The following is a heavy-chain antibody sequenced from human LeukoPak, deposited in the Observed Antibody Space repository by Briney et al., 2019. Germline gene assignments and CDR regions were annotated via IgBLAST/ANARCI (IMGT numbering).Heavy chain of an antibody. J-gene: IGHJ4*02. Sequence: GESLRISCKGSGYSFTSYWINWVRQMPGQGLEWMGRIDPSDSYTDYSPSFQGHITISADKSISTAYLQWSSLKASDTAMYYCARGRVAAAGTSAFDYWGQGTLVTVSS. CDR2: IDPSDSYT. V-gene: IGHV5-10-1*01. CDR3: ARGRVAAAGTSAFDY. D-gene: IGHD6-13*01. CDR1: GYSFTSYW.